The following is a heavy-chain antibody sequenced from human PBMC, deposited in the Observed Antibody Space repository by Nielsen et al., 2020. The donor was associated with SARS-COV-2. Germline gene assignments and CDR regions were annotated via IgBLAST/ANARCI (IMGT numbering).Heavy chain of an antibody. V-gene: IGHV3-23*01. J-gene: IGHJ4*02. CDR1: GFTFTSYA. CDR3: AKRSGYGSGSILY. D-gene: IGHD3-10*01. CDR2: ITASGDYT. Sequence: GGSLRLSCVASGFTFTSYAMAWVRQAPGKGLEWVSTITASGDYTYYADSVKGRFTISRDISQNTLYLQMNSLRAEDTAVYYCAKRSGYGSGSILYWGQGTLVTVSS.